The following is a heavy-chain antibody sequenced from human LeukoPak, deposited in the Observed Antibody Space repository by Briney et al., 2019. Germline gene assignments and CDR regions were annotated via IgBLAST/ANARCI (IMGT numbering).Heavy chain of an antibody. Sequence: SETLSLTCTVSGGSISSGSYYWSWIRQPAGKGLEWIGRIYTSGSTNYNPSLKSRVTISVDTSKNQFSLKLSSVTAADTAVYYCARSWRRFNYYYMDVWGKGTTVTVSS. CDR1: GGSISSGSYY. CDR2: IYTSGST. J-gene: IGHJ6*03. CDR3: ARSWRRFNYYYMDV. D-gene: IGHD3-3*01. V-gene: IGHV4-61*02.